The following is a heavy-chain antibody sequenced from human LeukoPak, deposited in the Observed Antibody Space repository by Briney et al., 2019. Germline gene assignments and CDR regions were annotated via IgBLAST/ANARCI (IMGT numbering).Heavy chain of an antibody. CDR2: IYYSGST. Sequence: PSETLSLTCTVSGGSINGYYWSWIRQPPGKGLEWIGDIYYSGSTNYNPSLKSRVTMSVDTSKKQLSPNLRSVTAADTAVYYCARLRESTGYHFDYWGQGTLVTVSS. CDR1: GGSINGYY. D-gene: IGHD2-8*02. V-gene: IGHV4-59*01. J-gene: IGHJ4*02. CDR3: ARLRESTGYHFDY.